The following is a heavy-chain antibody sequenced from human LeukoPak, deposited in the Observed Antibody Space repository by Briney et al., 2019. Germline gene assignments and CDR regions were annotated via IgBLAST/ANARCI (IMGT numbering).Heavy chain of an antibody. D-gene: IGHD2-8*01. CDR2: IYYSGST. CDR1: GGSISSSSYY. V-gene: IGHV4-39*01. J-gene: IGHJ4*02. CDR3: ARQIVLMVYAIRYFDY. Sequence: SETLSLTCTVSGGSISSSSYYWGWIRQPPGKGLEWIGSIYYSGSTYYNPSFKSRVTISVDTSKNQFSLKLSSVTAADTAVYYCARQIVLMVYAIRYFDYWGQGTLVTVSS.